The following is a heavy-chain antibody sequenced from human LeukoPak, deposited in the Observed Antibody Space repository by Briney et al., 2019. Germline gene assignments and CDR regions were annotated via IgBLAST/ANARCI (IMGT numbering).Heavy chain of an antibody. CDR3: ARVAYYDSSGYYQATDY. J-gene: IGHJ4*02. V-gene: IGHV3-66*01. CDR2: IYSGGST. CDR1: GFTVSSNY. D-gene: IGHD3-22*01. Sequence: GGSLRLSCAASGFTVSSNYMSWVRQAPGKGLEWVSVIYSGGSTYYADSVKGRFTISRDNSKNTLYLQMNSLRAEDTAVYYCARVAYYDSSGYYQATDYWGQGTLVTVSS.